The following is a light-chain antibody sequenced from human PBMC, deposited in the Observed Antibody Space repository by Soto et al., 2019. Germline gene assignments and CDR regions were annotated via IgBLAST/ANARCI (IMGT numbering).Light chain of an antibody. J-gene: IGKJ4*01. CDR3: QEYQAMPLT. Sequence: DIHLTQSSSSLSASVGDRVTITCQSSHDIDNFLNWYQQRPGKAPHVLIYDASSLETAVPSRFSGSGSETLFTSTIDSLQPEDIATYYCQEYQAMPLTFGGGNKVDIK. CDR2: DAS. V-gene: IGKV1-33*01. CDR1: HDIDNF.